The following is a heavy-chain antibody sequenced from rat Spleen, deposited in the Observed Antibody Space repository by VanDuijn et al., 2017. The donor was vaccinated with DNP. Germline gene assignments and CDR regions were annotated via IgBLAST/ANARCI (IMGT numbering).Heavy chain of an antibody. Sequence: EVQLQESGSGLVKPSQQISLTCSVTGYSITSNYCGWIRKFPGNKMEYIGHISYSGNTNYNPSLRSRISITRDTSKNHFFLHLNSVTTEDTATYYCARWTRYFDYWGQGVMVTVSS. V-gene: IGHV3-1*01. J-gene: IGHJ2*01. D-gene: IGHD1-7*01. CDR1: GYSITSNY. CDR3: ARWTRYFDY. CDR2: ISYSGNT.